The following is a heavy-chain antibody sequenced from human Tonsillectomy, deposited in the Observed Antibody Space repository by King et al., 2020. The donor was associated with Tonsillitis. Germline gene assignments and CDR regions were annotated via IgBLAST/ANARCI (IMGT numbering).Heavy chain of an antibody. V-gene: IGHV3-64*02. J-gene: IGHJ6*02. CDR2: ISSNGGST. CDR3: ARGFDYGDYNYYYGMDV. Sequence: VQLVESGEGLVQPGGSLRLSCAASGFTFSSYAMHWVRQAPGKGLEYVSAISSNGGSTYYADSVKGRFTISRDNSKNTLYLQMGSLRAEDMAVYYCARGFDYGDYNYYYGMDVWGQGTTVTVSS. CDR1: GFTFSSYA. D-gene: IGHD4-17*01.